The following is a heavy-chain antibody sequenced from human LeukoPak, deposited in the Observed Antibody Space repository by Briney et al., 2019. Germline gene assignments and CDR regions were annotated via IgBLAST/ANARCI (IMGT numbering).Heavy chain of an antibody. CDR3: ARSLSGSYDN. CDR1: GFTFSSYA. D-gene: IGHD1-26*01. J-gene: IGHJ4*02. Sequence: GGSLRLSCAASGFTFSSYAMHWVRQAPGKGLEYVSAISSNGGSTYYANSVKGRFTISRDNSKNTLYLQMGSLRAEDMAVYYCARSLSGSYDNWGQGTLVTVSS. V-gene: IGHV3-64*01. CDR2: ISSNGGST.